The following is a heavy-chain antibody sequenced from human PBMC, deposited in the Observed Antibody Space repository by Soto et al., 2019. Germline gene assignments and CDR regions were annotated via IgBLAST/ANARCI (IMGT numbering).Heavy chain of an antibody. CDR2: ISGTSTYI. CDR1: GFTFSSYS. J-gene: IGHJ3*01. D-gene: IGHD1-26*01. CDR3: ARDREGVGAGLF. Sequence: PGGSLRLSCAASGFTFSSYSMNWVRQAPGRGLEWVSSISGTSTYIYYADSVKGRFTISRDNAKNSLYLQMNSLRGEDTAIYYCARDREGVGAGLFWGQGTMVTVS. V-gene: IGHV3-21*01.